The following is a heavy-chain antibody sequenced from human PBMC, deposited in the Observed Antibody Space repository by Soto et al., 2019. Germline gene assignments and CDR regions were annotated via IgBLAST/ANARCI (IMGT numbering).Heavy chain of an antibody. CDR3: ARAGGRHSGGIDY. Sequence: QVQLVQSGAEVKKPGSSVKVSCKASGGTFSSYSINWVRQAPGQGLEWMGEIIPIFGTANYAQKFQGRVTITADESTSTAYMELSSLRSEDTAVYYCARAGGRHSGGIDYWGQGPLVNVSS. J-gene: IGHJ4*02. D-gene: IGHD1-26*01. CDR1: GGTFSSYS. CDR2: IIPIFGTA. V-gene: IGHV1-69*01.